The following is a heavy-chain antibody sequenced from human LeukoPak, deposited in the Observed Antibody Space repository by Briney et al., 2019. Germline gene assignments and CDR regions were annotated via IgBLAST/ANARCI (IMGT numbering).Heavy chain of an antibody. CDR2: IYYSGST. Sequence: SETLSLTCTVSGGSISSSSYYWGWMRQPPGKGLEWIGSIYYSGSTYYNLSLKSRVTISVDTSKNQFSLKLRSVTAADTAVYYCARHRIAVAGISYFQHWGQGNLVTVSS. CDR1: GGSISSSSYY. V-gene: IGHV4-39*01. J-gene: IGHJ1*01. CDR3: ARHRIAVAGISYFQH. D-gene: IGHD6-19*01.